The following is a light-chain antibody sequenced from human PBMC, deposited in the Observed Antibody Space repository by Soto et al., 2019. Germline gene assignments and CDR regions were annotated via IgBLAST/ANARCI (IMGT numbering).Light chain of an antibody. J-gene: IGKJ5*01. V-gene: IGKV3-11*01. Sequence: EIVMTQSPATLSVSPGERATLSCRASQSVSSNVAWYQQKPGQAPSLLIYDASTRATGIPARFSGSGSGTDFTLTISSLEPEDFAVYYCQQRSNWPITFGQGTRLEI. CDR3: QQRSNWPIT. CDR1: QSVSSN. CDR2: DAS.